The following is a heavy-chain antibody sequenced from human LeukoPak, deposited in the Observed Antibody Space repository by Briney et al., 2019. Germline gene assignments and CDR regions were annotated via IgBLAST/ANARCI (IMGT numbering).Heavy chain of an antibody. CDR1: GGSISSGGYS. CDR2: IYHSGST. Sequence: PSETLSLTCAVSGGSISSGGYSWSWIRQPPGKGLEWIGYIYHSGSTYYNPSLKSRVTISVDRSKNQFSLKLSSVTAADTAVYYCVRGGPYGDYQYYFDYWGQGTLVTVSS. CDR3: VRGGPYGDYQYYFDY. V-gene: IGHV4-30-2*01. J-gene: IGHJ4*02. D-gene: IGHD4-17*01.